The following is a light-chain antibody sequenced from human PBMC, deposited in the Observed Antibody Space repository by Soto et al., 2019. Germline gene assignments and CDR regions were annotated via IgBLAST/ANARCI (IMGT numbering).Light chain of an antibody. CDR3: QVWDSSTASV. Sequence: SYELTQPLSVSVALGQTARITCGGNNIGSKNVHWYQQKPGQAPELVIYRDSNRPSGIPERFSGSISGNTATLTISRAQAGDEADYYCQVWDSSTASVFGGGTKLTVL. CDR1: NIGSKN. V-gene: IGLV3-9*01. J-gene: IGLJ3*02. CDR2: RDS.